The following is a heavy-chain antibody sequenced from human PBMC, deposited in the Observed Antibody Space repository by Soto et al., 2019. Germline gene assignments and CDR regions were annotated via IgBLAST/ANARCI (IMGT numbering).Heavy chain of an antibody. CDR2: ISSSSSYI. CDR3: ARDSLSEVRLLRFLEWLLSGNWFDP. J-gene: IGHJ5*02. Sequence: GGSLRLSCAASGFTFSSYSMNWVRQAPGKGLEWVSSISSSSSYIYYADSVKGRFTISRDNAKNSLYLQVNSLRAEDTAVYYCARDSLSEVRLLRFLEWLLSGNWFDPWGQGTLVTVSS. V-gene: IGHV3-21*01. D-gene: IGHD3-3*01. CDR1: GFTFSSYS.